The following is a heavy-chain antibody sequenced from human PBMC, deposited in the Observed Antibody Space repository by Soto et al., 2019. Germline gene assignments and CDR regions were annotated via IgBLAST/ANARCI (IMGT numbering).Heavy chain of an antibody. D-gene: IGHD3-16*02. CDR3: ARPYYDYVWGSYRYLYFDY. Sequence: SGESLKISCKGSGYSFTSYWIGWVRQMPGKGLEWMGIIYPGDSDTRYSPSFQGQVTISADKSISTAYLQWSSLKASDTAMYYCARPYYDYVWGSYRYLYFDYWGQGTLVTVSS. CDR1: GYSFTSYW. J-gene: IGHJ4*01. V-gene: IGHV5-51*01. CDR2: IYPGDSDT.